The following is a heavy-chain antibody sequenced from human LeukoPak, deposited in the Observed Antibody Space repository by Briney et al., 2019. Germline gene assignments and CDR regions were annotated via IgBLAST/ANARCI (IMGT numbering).Heavy chain of an antibody. CDR3: ARRLGIMRDPFDY. D-gene: IGHD7-27*01. J-gene: IGHJ4*02. CDR1: GYSISSGYY. CDR2: IYHSGST. V-gene: IGHV4-38-2*01. Sequence: KPSEILSLTCAVSGYSISSGYYWGWIRQPPGKGLEWIGSIYHSGSTYYNPSLKSRVTISVDTSKNQFSLKLSSVTAADTAVYYCARRLGIMRDPFDYWGQGTLVTVSS.